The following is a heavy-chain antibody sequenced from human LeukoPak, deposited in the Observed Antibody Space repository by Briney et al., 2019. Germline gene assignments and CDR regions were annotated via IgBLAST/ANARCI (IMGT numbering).Heavy chain of an antibody. J-gene: IGHJ5*02. CDR3: ARHEYSGSYYGLSWFDP. Sequence: SETLSLTCTVSGGSISSSGYYWGWIRQPPGKGLEWIASIYYSGSTYYNPSLKSRVTISVDTSKNRLSLKPSSLTAADTAVYYCARHEYSGSYYGLSWFDPWGQGTLVTVSS. D-gene: IGHD1-26*01. CDR2: IYYSGST. CDR1: GGSISSSGYY. V-gene: IGHV4-39*01.